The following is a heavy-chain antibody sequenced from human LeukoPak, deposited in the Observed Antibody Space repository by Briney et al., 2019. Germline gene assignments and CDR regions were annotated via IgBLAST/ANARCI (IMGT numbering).Heavy chain of an antibody. V-gene: IGHV1-8*03. CDR1: GYTFTNFD. J-gene: IGHJ4*02. CDR2: MNPNTGNA. Sequence: ASVKVSCKASGYTFTNFDINWVRQATGQGLEWMGWMNPNTGNAGYAQKFQDRVTITWDASISTAYMDLSNLRSEDTAVYYCARVAYSNSYDYWGQGTLVTVSS. D-gene: IGHD4-11*01. CDR3: ARVAYSNSYDY.